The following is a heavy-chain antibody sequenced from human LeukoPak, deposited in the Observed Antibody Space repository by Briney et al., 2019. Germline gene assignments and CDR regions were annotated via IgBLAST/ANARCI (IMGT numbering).Heavy chain of an antibody. CDR3: ARHRGYERTGYYFLDAFDF. J-gene: IGHJ3*01. CDR1: GGSISSYY. D-gene: IGHD3-22*01. Sequence: KPSETLSLTCTVSGGSISSYYWSWIRQPAGKGLEWIGRIYSTGSTNYNPSLKSRVTISLDTSKNLFSLKLSSLTAADTAVYYCARHRGYERTGYYFLDAFDFWGQGTMVTVSS. CDR2: IYSTGST. V-gene: IGHV4-4*07.